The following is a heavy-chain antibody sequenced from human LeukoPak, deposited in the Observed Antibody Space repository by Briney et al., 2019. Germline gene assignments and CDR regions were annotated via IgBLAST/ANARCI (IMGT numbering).Heavy chain of an antibody. V-gene: IGHV3-33*01. CDR3: VDV. CDR2: IWYDGSNK. Sequence: GGSLRLSCAAAGFTFNRYAMHWVRQGPGKGLEWVAVIWYDGSNKFYGDSVKGRFTVSRDNSKNTVYYCAKDSHTAFTFGDFYVDVWGKGTTVTVSS. J-gene: IGHJ6*03. D-gene: IGHD3-16*01. CDR1: GFTFNRYA.